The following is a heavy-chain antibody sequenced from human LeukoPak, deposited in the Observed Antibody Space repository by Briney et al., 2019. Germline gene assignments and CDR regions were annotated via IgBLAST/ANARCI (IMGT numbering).Heavy chain of an antibody. Sequence: SVKVSCKASGGTFSSYAISWVRQAPGQGLEWMGGIIPIFGTANYAQKFQGRVTITTDESTSAAYMELSSLRSEDTAVYYCAREGYCSGGSCYDYWGQGTLVTVSS. V-gene: IGHV1-69*05. CDR3: AREGYCSGGSCYDY. D-gene: IGHD2-15*01. J-gene: IGHJ4*02. CDR1: GGTFSSYA. CDR2: IIPIFGTA.